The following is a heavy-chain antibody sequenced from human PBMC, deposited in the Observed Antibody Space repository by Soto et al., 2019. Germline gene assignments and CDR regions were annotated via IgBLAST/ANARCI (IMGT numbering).Heavy chain of an antibody. CDR2: IYYSGNT. V-gene: IGHV4-30-4*01. J-gene: IGHJ6*02. Sequence: PSETLSLTCSVSGGSISSGYYYWSWIRQPPGKGLEWIGNIYYSGNTYYNPSLKSRLIISIDTSKNQFSLKVGPVTAADTAVYYCASSSLHGMDVWGQGTTVTVSS. D-gene: IGHD1-26*01. CDR3: ASSSLHGMDV. CDR1: GGSISSGYYY.